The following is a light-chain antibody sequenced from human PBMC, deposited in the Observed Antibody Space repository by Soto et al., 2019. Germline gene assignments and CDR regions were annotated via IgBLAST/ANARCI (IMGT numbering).Light chain of an antibody. J-gene: IGKJ5*01. V-gene: IGKV3D-20*02. CDR3: QQRSNWPPIT. CDR1: QSVSQSVTTN. CDR2: GAS. Sequence: EIVMMQFPATLSVSPGERVTLSCRASQSVSQSVTTNLAWYQQKPGQAPRLLIYGASSRAIGIPDRFSGSVSGSDFILTINRLEPEDFAVYYCQQRSNWPPITFGQGTRLEIK.